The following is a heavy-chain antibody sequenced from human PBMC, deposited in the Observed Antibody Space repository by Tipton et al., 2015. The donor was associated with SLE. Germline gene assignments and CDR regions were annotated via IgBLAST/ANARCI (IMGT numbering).Heavy chain of an antibody. J-gene: IGHJ4*02. CDR2: IRYDGSNK. Sequence: GSLRLSCAASGFTFSSYEMNWVRRAPGKGLEWVAFIRYDGSNKYYADSVKGRFTISRDNSKNTLYLQMNSLRAEDTAVYYCAKDGVSSGDYWGQGTLVTVSS. D-gene: IGHD6-6*01. V-gene: IGHV3-30*02. CDR1: GFTFSSYE. CDR3: AKDGVSSGDY.